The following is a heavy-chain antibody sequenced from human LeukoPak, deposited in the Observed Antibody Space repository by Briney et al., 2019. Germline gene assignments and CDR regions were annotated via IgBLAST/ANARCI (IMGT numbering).Heavy chain of an antibody. Sequence: SETLSLTCAVYGGSFNNYYWSWIRQPPGKGLEWIGEINHSGSTNYNPSLKGRLTISVDTPKNQFSLKLSSVTAADTAVYYCARGTYYFDTSAHETDGYWGQGTLVTVSS. D-gene: IGHD3-22*01. V-gene: IGHV4-34*01. CDR3: ARGTYYFDTSAHETDGY. J-gene: IGHJ4*02. CDR1: GGSFNNYY. CDR2: INHSGST.